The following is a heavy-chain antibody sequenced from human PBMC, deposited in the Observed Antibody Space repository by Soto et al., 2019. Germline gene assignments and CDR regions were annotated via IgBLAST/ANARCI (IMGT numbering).Heavy chain of an antibody. V-gene: IGHV4-31*03. CDR2: IYYSGST. CDR3: ASASGMAAAGPYWYFEL. CDR1: GGSISSGGYY. Sequence: QVQLQESGPGLVKPSQTLSLTCTVSGGSISSGGYYWSWIRQHPGKGLEWIGYIYYSGSTYYNPSDKSGFTISLDTSKNQLSQKLSSVIAAYTAVYDCASASGMAAAGPYWYFELWGRGTLVTVSA. J-gene: IGHJ2*01. D-gene: IGHD6-13*01.